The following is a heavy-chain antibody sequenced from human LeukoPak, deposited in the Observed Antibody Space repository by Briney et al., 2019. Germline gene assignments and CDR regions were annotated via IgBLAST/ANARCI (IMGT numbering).Heavy chain of an antibody. J-gene: IGHJ1*01. CDR1: GYTFTSYD. D-gene: IGHD2-2*01. V-gene: IGHV1-69*05. Sequence: ASVKVSCKASGYTFTSYDISWVRQAPGQGLEWGGGTIAIFGTPNYAQRFQGRVSITKDESTNTVYMELSTLISDDTAVYYCARGWDCDTTNGYLLHDWGQGTLVIVSS. CDR2: TIAIFGTP. CDR3: ARGWDCDTTNGYLLHD.